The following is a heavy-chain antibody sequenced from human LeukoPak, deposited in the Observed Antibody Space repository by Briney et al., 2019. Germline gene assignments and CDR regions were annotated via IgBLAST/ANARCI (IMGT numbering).Heavy chain of an antibody. CDR3: ARRYYYDSSGYYYFFDY. V-gene: IGHV4-31*03. Sequence: KASQTLSLTCTVSGGSISSGGYYWSWIRQHPGKGLAWIGYIYYSGSTNYNPSLKSRVTISVDTSKNQFSLKLSSVTAADTAVYYCARRYYYDSSGYYYFFDYWGQGTLVTVSS. CDR2: IYYSGST. D-gene: IGHD3-22*01. J-gene: IGHJ4*02. CDR1: GGSISSGGYY.